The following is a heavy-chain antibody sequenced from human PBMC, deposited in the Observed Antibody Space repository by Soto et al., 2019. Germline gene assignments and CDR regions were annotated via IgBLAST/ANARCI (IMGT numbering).Heavy chain of an antibody. Sequence: QVQLVQSGAEVKKPGASVKVSCKASGYTFTSYAMHWVRQAPGQRLEWMGWINAGNGNTKYSQKFQGRVTITRDTPASTPYMELSSLRPEHTPVYYCARVRHYYGSGTTYDYWGQGTLVTVSS. D-gene: IGHD3-10*01. V-gene: IGHV1-3*01. CDR2: INAGNGNT. CDR3: ARVRHYYGSGTTYDY. CDR1: GYTFTSYA. J-gene: IGHJ4*02.